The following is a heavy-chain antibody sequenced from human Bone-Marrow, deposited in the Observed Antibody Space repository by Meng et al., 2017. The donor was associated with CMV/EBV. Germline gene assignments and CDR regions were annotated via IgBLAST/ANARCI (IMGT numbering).Heavy chain of an antibody. CDR1: GGSISSSSYY. J-gene: IGHJ5*02. Sequence: TCTGSGGSISSSSYYWGWIRQPPGKRLEWIGSIYYSGSTYYNPSLKSRVTISVDTSKNQFSLKLSSVTAADTAVYYCARLNRLSFDPWGQGTLVTVSS. CDR2: IYYSGST. V-gene: IGHV4-39*07. CDR3: ARLNRLSFDP.